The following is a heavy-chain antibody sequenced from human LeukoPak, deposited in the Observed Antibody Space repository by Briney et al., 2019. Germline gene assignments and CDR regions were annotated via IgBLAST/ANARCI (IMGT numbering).Heavy chain of an antibody. Sequence: SETLSLTCTVSGGSISSYYWSWIRQPPGKGLEWIGYIYYSGSTNYNPSLKSRVTISVDTSKNQFSLKLSSATAADTAVYYCAREDSYSGVVPWGQGTLVTVSS. CDR3: AREDSYSGVVP. CDR2: IYYSGST. CDR1: GGSISSYY. D-gene: IGHD3-3*01. V-gene: IGHV4-59*01. J-gene: IGHJ5*02.